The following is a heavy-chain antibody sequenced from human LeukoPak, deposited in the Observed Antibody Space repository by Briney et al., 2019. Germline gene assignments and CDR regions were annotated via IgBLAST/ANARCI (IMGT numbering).Heavy chain of an antibody. CDR2: ISSSGSTL. CDR3: ARDGVAGPFDY. J-gene: IGHJ4*02. Sequence: GGSLRFSCAASGFTFSSYEMNWVRQAPGKGLEWVSYISSSGSTLYYADSVKGRFTISRDNAKNSLYLQMNSLRAEDTAVYYCARDGVAGPFDYWGQGTLVTVSS. V-gene: IGHV3-48*03. CDR1: GFTFSSYE. D-gene: IGHD6-19*01.